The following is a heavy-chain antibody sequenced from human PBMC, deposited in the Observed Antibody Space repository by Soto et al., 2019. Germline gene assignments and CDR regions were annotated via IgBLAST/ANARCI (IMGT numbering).Heavy chain of an antibody. CDR1: GFTFSNAW. CDR3: TTDGDIVGATGFDY. J-gene: IGHJ4*02. V-gene: IGHV3-15*07. D-gene: IGHD1-26*01. Sequence: EVQLVESGGGLVKPGGSLRLSCAASGFTFSNAWMNWVRQAPGKGLEWVGRIKNKTDGGTTDYAAPVKGRFTISRDDSKNTLYLQMNSLKTEDTAVYYCTTDGDIVGATGFDYWGKGTLVTVSS. CDR2: IKNKTDGGTT.